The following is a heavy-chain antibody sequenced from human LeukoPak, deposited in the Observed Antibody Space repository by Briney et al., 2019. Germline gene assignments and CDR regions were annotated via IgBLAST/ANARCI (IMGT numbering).Heavy chain of an antibody. CDR1: GFSFTSYW. CDR3: ARRVKLGYCSSTSCFTLPDAFDI. V-gene: IGHV5-10-1*01. Sequence: GESLKISCKGSGFSFTSYWISWVRQMPGKGLEWMGRIDPSDSYTNYSPSFQGHVTISADKSISTAYLQWSSLKASDTAMYYCARRVKLGYCSSTSCFTLPDAFDIWGQGTMVTVS. J-gene: IGHJ3*02. CDR2: IDPSDSYT. D-gene: IGHD2-2*02.